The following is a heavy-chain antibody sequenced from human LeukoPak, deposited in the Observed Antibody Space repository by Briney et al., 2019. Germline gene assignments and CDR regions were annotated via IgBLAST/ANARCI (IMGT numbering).Heavy chain of an antibody. CDR1: GRSISSYY. Sequence: SEPLSLTCTVSGRSISSYYGSGIRQPAGGGVEWMGRIYTSGGTNYNPSLQRRVTMSVDTSKHQFSLKLSSVTAADTAVYYCARPNAAARDKYYYYYYYMDVWGKGTTVSLSS. CDR2: IYTSGGT. V-gene: IGHV4-4*07. CDR3: ARPNAAARDKYYYYYYYMDV. D-gene: IGHD6-6*01. J-gene: IGHJ6*03.